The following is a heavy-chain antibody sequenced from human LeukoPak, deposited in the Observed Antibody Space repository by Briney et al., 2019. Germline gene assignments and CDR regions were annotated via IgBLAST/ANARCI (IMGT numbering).Heavy chain of an antibody. V-gene: IGHV4-61*02. CDR2: IYTSGST. CDR3: ARDVGARIEGY. Sequence: PSQTLSLTCTVSGGSISSGSYYWSWIRQPAGKGLEWIGRIYTSGSTNYNPSLKSRVTISVDTSKNQFSLKLSSVTAADTAVYYCARDVGARIEGYWGQGTLVTVSS. D-gene: IGHD1-26*01. CDR1: GGSISSGSYY. J-gene: IGHJ4*02.